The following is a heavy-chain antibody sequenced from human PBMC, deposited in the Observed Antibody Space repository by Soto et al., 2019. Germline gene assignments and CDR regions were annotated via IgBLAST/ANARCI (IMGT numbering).Heavy chain of an antibody. Sequence: PGGSLRLSCAASGFTFSSYAMSWVRQAPGKGLEWVSAISGSGGSTFYADSVKGRFTISRDNSRSTLYLQMNSLRAEDTAIYYCAKDHYGTGSYYHFDYWGQGSLVTVSS. D-gene: IGHD3-10*01. J-gene: IGHJ4*02. CDR1: GFTFSSYA. V-gene: IGHV3-23*01. CDR2: ISGSGGST. CDR3: AKDHYGTGSYYHFDY.